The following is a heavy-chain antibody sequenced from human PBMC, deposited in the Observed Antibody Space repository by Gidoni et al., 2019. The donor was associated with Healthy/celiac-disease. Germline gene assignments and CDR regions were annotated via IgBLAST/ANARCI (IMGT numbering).Heavy chain of an antibody. Sequence: QVQLQQWGAGLLKPSETLSLTGAVYGGSFSGYYWSWIRQPPGKGLEWIGEINHSGSPNYNPSLKSRVTISVATSKNQFSLKLSSVTAADTAVYYCARIAAAGTWYYGMDVWGQGTTVTVSS. CDR3: ARIAAAGTWYYGMDV. CDR2: INHSGSP. D-gene: IGHD6-13*01. J-gene: IGHJ6*02. V-gene: IGHV4-34*01. CDR1: GGSFSGYY.